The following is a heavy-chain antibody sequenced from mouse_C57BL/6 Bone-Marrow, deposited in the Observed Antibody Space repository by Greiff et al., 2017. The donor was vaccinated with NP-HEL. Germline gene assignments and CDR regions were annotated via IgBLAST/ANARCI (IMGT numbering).Heavy chain of an antibody. J-gene: IGHJ2*01. Sequence: EVQRVESGGGLVKPGGSLKLSCAASGFTFSDYGMHWVRQAPEKGLEWVAYISSGSSTIYYADTVKGRFTIPRDNAKNTLFLQMTSLRSEDTAMYYCGRGGYGSGVYFDYWGQGTTLTVSS. CDR3: GRGGYGSGVYFDY. CDR2: ISSGSSTI. V-gene: IGHV5-17*01. D-gene: IGHD1-1*01. CDR1: GFTFSDYG.